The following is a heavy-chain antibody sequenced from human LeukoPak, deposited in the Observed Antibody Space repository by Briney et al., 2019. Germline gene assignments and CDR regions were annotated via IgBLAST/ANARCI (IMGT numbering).Heavy chain of an antibody. CDR1: GGSISSGDYY. Sequence: SETLSLTCTVSGGSISSGDYYWSWIRQPPGKGPEWIGYIYYSGSTYYNPSLKSRVTISVDTSKNQFSLKLSSVTAADTAVYYCARGGEATEFDPWGQGTLVTVSS. CDR3: ARGGEATEFDP. CDR2: IYYSGST. D-gene: IGHD3-10*01. J-gene: IGHJ5*02. V-gene: IGHV4-30-4*01.